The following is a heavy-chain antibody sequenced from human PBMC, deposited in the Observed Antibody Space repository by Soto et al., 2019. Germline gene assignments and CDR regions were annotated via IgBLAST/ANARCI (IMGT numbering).Heavy chain of an antibody. D-gene: IGHD3-10*01. J-gene: IGHJ4*02. V-gene: IGHV3-30*18. Sequence: GGSLRLSCAASGFNFIIYGMHWVRQAPGMGLQRVTVISNDGTNKYYADSVRGRFTVSRDNSENTVYLQMNSLRDEDTAVYYCAKDAYGSGNYTHIDYWGQGTLVTGSS. CDR3: AKDAYGSGNYTHIDY. CDR1: GFNFIIYG. CDR2: ISNDGTNK.